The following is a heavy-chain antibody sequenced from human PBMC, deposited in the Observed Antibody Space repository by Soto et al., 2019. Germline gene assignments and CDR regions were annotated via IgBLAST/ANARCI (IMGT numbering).Heavy chain of an antibody. V-gene: IGHV1-69*13. D-gene: IGHD1-26*01. CDR1: GGTFSSYA. Sequence: SVKVSCKASGGTFSSYAVNWMRQAPGQGLEWIGGVIPIFGRTNYAQKFQGRVSITADLSTSTVYMNLSSLKSEDTAAYYCARVAQVGSGWFDPWGQGTMVTVSS. CDR2: VIPIFGRT. CDR3: ARVAQVGSGWFDP. J-gene: IGHJ5*02.